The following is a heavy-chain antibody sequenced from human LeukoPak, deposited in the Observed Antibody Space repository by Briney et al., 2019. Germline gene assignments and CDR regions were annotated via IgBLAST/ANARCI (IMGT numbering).Heavy chain of an antibody. V-gene: IGHV1-2*06. J-gene: IGHJ6*02. CDR2: INPNSGGT. CDR3: ARDRGGMVRGVIIAAYGMDV. D-gene: IGHD3-10*01. Sequence: ASVKVSCKASGYTFTGYYIHWVRQAPGQGLEWMGRINPNSGGTNYAQKFQGRVTMTRDTSISTAYMELSRLRSDDTAVYYCARDRGGMVRGVIIAAYGMDVWGQGTTVTVSS. CDR1: GYTFTGYY.